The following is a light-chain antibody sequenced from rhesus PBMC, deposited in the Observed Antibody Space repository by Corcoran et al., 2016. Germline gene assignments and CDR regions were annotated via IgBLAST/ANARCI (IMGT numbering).Light chain of an antibody. CDR3: QQYNRSPLT. V-gene: IGKV1-32*05. J-gene: IGKJ4*01. Sequence: DIQMTQSPSSLSAFTGDRITITCRASQGIRNYLTWYQQKPGEVQKVLIHNADRLASGVPSRFSGSGSGTEFTLTISRLQPEDFATYYCQQYNRSPLTFGGGTKVEI. CDR1: QGIRNY. CDR2: NAD.